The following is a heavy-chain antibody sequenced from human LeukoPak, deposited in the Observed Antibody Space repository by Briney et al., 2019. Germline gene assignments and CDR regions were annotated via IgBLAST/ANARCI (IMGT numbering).Heavy chain of an antibody. CDR3: ARDEVRYCSSTSCPNFDY. V-gene: IGHV3-30-3*01. D-gene: IGHD2-2*01. J-gene: IGHJ4*02. Sequence: GRSLRLSCAAPGFTFSSYAMHWVRQAPGKGLEWVAVISYDGSNKYYADSVKGRFTISRDNSKNTLYLQMNSLRAEDTAVYYCARDEVRYCSSTSCPNFDYWGQGTLVTVSS. CDR2: ISYDGSNK. CDR1: GFTFSSYA.